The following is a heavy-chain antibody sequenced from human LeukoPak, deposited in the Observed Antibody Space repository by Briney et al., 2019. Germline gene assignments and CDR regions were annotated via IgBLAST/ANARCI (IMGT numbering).Heavy chain of an antibody. Sequence: GGSLRLSCAASGFTFSNYGMSWVRQAPGKGLEWVSGMSGSGGSTYYADSVKGRFTISRDNAKNSVYLQMNSLRAEDTAVYYCARPYYYSSGSLPYWGQGTLVTVSS. CDR3: ARPYYYSSGSLPY. D-gene: IGHD3-10*01. CDR1: GFTFSNYG. CDR2: MSGSGGST. J-gene: IGHJ4*02. V-gene: IGHV3-23*01.